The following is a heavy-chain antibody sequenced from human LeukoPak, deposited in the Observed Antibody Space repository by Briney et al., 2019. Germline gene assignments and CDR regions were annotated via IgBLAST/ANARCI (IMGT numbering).Heavy chain of an antibody. V-gene: IGHV4-59*12. CDR2: IYYSGST. D-gene: IGHD3-22*01. CDR3: ARDGMILDY. Sequence: SETLSLTCTVSGGSISSYYWSWIRQLPGKGLEWIGYIYYSGSTNYNPSLKSRVTISVDTSKNQFSLKLSSVTAADTAVYYCARDGMILDYWGQGTLVTVSS. J-gene: IGHJ4*02. CDR1: GGSISSYY.